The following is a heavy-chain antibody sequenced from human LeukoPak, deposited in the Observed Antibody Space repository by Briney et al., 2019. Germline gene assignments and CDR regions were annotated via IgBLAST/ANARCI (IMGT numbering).Heavy chain of an antibody. D-gene: IGHD3-22*01. Sequence: ASVKVSCKASGYTFTGYYMHWVRQAPGQGLEWMGWINPNSGGTNYAQKFQGRVTMTRDTSISTAYMELSRLRSDDTAVYYCARVWGYYDSSGYYALYWGQGTLVTVSS. CDR3: ARVWGYYDSSGYYALY. J-gene: IGHJ4*02. CDR1: GYTFTGYY. V-gene: IGHV1-2*02. CDR2: INPNSGGT.